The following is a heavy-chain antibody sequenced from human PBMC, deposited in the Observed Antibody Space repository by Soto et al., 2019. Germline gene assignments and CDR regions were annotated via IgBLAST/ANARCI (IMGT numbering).Heavy chain of an antibody. CDR1: GFTFDDYA. CDR3: AKVGGYCSGGRCDDWVFDAFDI. D-gene: IGHD2-15*01. Sequence: GESLKISCAASGFTFDDYAMHWVRQAPGKGLEWVSLISGDGGSTYYADSVKGRFTISRDNSKNSLYLQMNSLRTEDTAVYYCAKVGGYCSGGRCDDWVFDAFDIWSQGTMVTVSS. CDR2: ISGDGGST. J-gene: IGHJ3*02. V-gene: IGHV3-43*02.